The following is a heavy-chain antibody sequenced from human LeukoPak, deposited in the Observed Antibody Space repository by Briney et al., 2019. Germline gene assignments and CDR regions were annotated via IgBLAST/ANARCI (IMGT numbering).Heavy chain of an antibody. CDR2: IKQDGSEK. CDR3: AKDRDSNWYPYFEY. D-gene: IGHD4-11*01. Sequence: GGSLRLSCVVSGFTFGSSWMSWVRQAPGKGLEWVTNIKQDGSEKYYVDSVKGRFTISRDNSRNSLYLDKNSLRTEDTAVYYCAKDRDSNWYPYFEYWGQGTLITVSS. J-gene: IGHJ4*02. V-gene: IGHV3-7*03. CDR1: GFTFGSSW.